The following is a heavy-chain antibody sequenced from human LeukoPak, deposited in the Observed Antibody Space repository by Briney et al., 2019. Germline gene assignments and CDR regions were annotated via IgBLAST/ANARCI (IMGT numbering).Heavy chain of an antibody. CDR3: ARGRYSLDS. CDR2: FSNDGTTT. CDR1: GFTFSNHW. V-gene: IGHV3-74*01. J-gene: IGHJ4*02. Sequence: GGSLRLSCAASGFTFSNHWMHWVRQAPGKGLVWVSRFSNDGTTTTYADSVKGRFTISRDNAQNTLYLQMNSLRADDTAVYYCARGRYSLDSWGQGTLVTVSS.